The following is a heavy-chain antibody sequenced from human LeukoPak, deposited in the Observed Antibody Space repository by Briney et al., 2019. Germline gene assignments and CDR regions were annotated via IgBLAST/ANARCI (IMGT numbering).Heavy chain of an antibody. CDR3: ARRRWPRESGPRGGYYFDY. V-gene: IGHV4-59*08. CDR2: IYYSGST. CDR1: GGSISSYY. J-gene: IGHJ4*02. Sequence: SETLSLTCTVSGGSISSYYWSWIRQPPGKGLEWIGYIYYSGSTNYNPSLKSRVTISVDTSKNQFSLKLSSVTAADTAVYYCARRRWPRESGPRGGYYFDYWGQGTLVTVSS. D-gene: IGHD3-3*01.